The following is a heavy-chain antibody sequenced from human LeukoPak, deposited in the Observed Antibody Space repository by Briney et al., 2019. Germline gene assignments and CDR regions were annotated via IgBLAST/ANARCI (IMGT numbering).Heavy chain of an antibody. V-gene: IGHV3-23*01. CDR2: ITGSGGST. D-gene: IGHD6-13*01. CDR3: AKRTAAAGPYFDY. J-gene: IGHJ4*02. Sequence: GLLRLSCAASEFTFSNYAMSWVRQAPGKGLEWVSAITGSGGSTYYADSVKGRFTISRDNSKNTLYLQRNSLRAEDTAVYYCAKRTAAAGPYFDYWGQGTVVTVSS. CDR1: EFTFSNYA.